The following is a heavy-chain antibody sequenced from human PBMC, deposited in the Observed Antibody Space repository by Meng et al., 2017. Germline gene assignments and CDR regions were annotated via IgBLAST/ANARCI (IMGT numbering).Heavy chain of an antibody. D-gene: IGHD3-10*01. J-gene: IGHJ4*02. CDR1: GFSLGASVVR. Sequence: QIILNESGLTLVRATVSLALKCTFLGFSLGASVVRVGWILQLPGEAQRSLALINCVDDKHYAPSLKSRLTITKDTSKNQLVLTMTSMGPVDTATNYCADSYGSSIDSWGQGILVTVSS. CDR3: ADSYGSSIDS. V-gene: IGHV2-5*05. CDR2: INCVDDK.